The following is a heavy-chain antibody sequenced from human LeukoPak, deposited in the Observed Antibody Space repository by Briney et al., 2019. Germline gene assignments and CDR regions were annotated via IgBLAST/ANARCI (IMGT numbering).Heavy chain of an antibody. CDR1: GGTFSSYV. CDR3: ASERGATQYFDY. D-gene: IGHD3-10*01. CDR2: IIPMLDIQ. J-gene: IGHJ4*02. Sequence: ASVKVSCKASGGTFSSYVITWVRQAPGQGLEWMGRIIPMLDIQNYAQKFQGRVTITADKSTSTAYMELSSLRSEDTAVYYCASERGATQYFDYWGQGTLVTVSS. V-gene: IGHV1-69*04.